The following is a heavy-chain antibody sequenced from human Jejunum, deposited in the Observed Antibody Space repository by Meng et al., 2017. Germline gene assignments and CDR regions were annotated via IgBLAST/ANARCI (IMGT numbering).Heavy chain of an antibody. Sequence: SETLSLTCTIYGGSIISGEYDWSWSRQHPGKGLGWIGHISFSGSTYYNPSLNSRASISVDTSQTQFTLNLNSVTAADTAVYYCARGNRIAATGTEFQHWGQGTLVTVSS. J-gene: IGHJ1*01. CDR2: ISFSGST. V-gene: IGHV4-31*03. D-gene: IGHD6-13*01. CDR3: ARGNRIAATGTEFQH. CDR1: GGSIISGEYD.